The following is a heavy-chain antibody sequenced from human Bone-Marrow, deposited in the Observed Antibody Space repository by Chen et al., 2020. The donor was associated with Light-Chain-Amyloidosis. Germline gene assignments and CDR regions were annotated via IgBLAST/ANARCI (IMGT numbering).Heavy chain of an antibody. CDR1: GYTFPNYW. CDR3: ARRRDGYNFDY. CDR2: IYPDDSDA. Sequence: EVQLEXPGPEVKKPGESLKISCKGSGYTFPNYWIGWVRQMPGKGLEWMGVIYPDDSDAXXXXXXXXXXXXXXXXXXXXXXXXXXXXXXXXXXMYYCARRRDGYNFDYWGQGTLVTVSS. J-gene: IGHJ4*02. V-gene: IGHV5-51*01. D-gene: IGHD2-21*01.